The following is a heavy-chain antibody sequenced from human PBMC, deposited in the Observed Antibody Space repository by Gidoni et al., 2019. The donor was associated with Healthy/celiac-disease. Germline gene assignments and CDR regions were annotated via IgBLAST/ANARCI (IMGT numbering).Heavy chain of an antibody. J-gene: IGHJ4*02. CDR3: AHSTATVAGTVFDY. Sequence: QITLKESGPTLVKPTQTLTLTCTFSGFSLSTSGVGVGWIRQPPGKALEWLALIYWDDDKRYRPSLKSRLTITKDTSKNQVVLTMTNMDPVDTATYYCAHSTATVAGTVFDYWGQGTLVTVSS. V-gene: IGHV2-5*02. CDR1: GFSLSTSGVG. D-gene: IGHD6-19*01. CDR2: IYWDDDK.